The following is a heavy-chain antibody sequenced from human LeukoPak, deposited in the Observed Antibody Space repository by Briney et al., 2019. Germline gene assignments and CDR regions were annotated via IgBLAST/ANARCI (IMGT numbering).Heavy chain of an antibody. V-gene: IGHV1-2*02. CDR3: ARALRLGWRYFDL. CDR1: GYTFTGYY. D-gene: IGHD3-16*01. CDR2: INPNSGGT. Sequence: GASVKVSCKASGYTFTGYYMHWVRQAPGQGLEWMGWINPNSGGTNYAQKFQGRVTMTRDTSISTAYMELSSLRSEDTAVYYCARALRLGWRYFDLWGRGTLVTVSS. J-gene: IGHJ2*01.